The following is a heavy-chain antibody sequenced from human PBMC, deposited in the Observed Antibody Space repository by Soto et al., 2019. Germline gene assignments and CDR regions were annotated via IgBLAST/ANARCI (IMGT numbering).Heavy chain of an antibody. D-gene: IGHD2-15*01. CDR3: ARHIVVWFDP. CDR1: GGSISSGDYY. V-gene: IGHV4-30-4*01. Sequence: SETLSLTCTVSGGSISSGDYYWILIRQPPGKGLEWIGYIYYSGSTYYNPSLKSRVTISVDTSKNQFSLKLSSVTAADTAVYYCARHIVVWFDPWGQGTLVTVSS. CDR2: IYYSGST. J-gene: IGHJ5*02.